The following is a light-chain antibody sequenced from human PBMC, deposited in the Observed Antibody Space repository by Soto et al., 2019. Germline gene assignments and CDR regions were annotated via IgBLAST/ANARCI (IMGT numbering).Light chain of an antibody. V-gene: IGKV3-20*01. Sequence: EIVLTQSPGTLSLSPGERATLSCRASQSVSSSYLAWYQQQPGQAPRLLIYGASSRATGIPDRFSGSWSGRDFPLTSSRLEPKDCAVYYCQQYGSSPTYTFGQGTKLEIK. CDR1: QSVSSSY. CDR3: QQYGSSPTYT. J-gene: IGKJ2*01. CDR2: GAS.